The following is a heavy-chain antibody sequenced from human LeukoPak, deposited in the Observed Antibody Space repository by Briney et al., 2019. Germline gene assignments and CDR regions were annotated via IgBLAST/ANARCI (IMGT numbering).Heavy chain of an antibody. D-gene: IGHD1-26*01. CDR2: ISGDGGST. J-gene: IGHJ4*02. Sequence: GGSLRLSCAASGFTFDDYAMHWVRQAPGKGLEWVSLISGDGGSTYYADSVKGRFTISRDNSKNPLYLQMNSLRTEDTALYYCASGEYSGSQYDYWGQGTLVTVSS. CDR3: ASGEYSGSQYDY. CDR1: GFTFDDYA. V-gene: IGHV3-43*02.